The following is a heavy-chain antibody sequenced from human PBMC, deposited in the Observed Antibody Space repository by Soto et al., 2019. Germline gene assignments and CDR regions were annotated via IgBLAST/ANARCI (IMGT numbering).Heavy chain of an antibody. CDR1: GFTFSSYS. V-gene: IGHV3-48*01. D-gene: IGHD6-13*01. J-gene: IGHJ2*01. CDR2: ISSSSSTI. CDR3: ARDSKQQLVPTSIPDWYFDL. Sequence: GGSLRLSCAASGFTFSSYSMNWVRQAPGKGLEWVSYISSSSSTIYYADSVKGQFTISRDNAKNSLYLQMNSLRAEDTAVYYCARDSKQQLVPTSIPDWYFDLWGRGTLVTVSS.